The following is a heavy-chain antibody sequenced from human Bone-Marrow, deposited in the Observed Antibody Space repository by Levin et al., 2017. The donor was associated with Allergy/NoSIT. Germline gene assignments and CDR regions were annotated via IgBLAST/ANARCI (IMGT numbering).Heavy chain of an antibody. D-gene: IGHD5-24*01. J-gene: IGHJ4*02. CDR1: GGSISSGGYH. CDR2: IYYSGST. V-gene: IGHV4-31*03. Sequence: LRLSCTVSGGSISSGGYHWSWIRQHAGKGLEWIGYIYYSGSTYYNPSFKSRAMISLDTSKNQFSLKVTSATAADAAVYYCAREDGSTFDSWGQGTLVTVSS. CDR3: AREDGSTFDS.